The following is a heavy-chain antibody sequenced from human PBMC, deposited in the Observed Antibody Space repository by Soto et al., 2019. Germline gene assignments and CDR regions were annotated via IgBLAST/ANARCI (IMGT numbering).Heavy chain of an antibody. V-gene: IGHV3-23*01. Sequence: VQLLESGGGLVQPGGSLRLSCAASGFSFSSYAMVWVRQAPGKGLEWVSVISARGGSSYFADSVKGRFTISRDNSKNVLSLEMNSLRAAATAIYFCAKGSIEYSASVDNWGQGTLVLVSS. CDR1: GFSFSSYA. J-gene: IGHJ4*02. D-gene: IGHD5-12*01. CDR2: ISARGGSS. CDR3: AKGSIEYSASVDN.